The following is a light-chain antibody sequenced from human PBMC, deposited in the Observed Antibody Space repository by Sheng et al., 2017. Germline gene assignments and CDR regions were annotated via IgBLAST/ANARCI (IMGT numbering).Light chain of an antibody. CDR3: ATWDNSLSAGV. CDR2: DDN. V-gene: IGLV1-51*01. J-gene: IGLJ2*01. CDR1: GSNIGNNH. Sequence: QSVLTQPPSVSAAPGQKVTISCSGSGSNIGNNHVSWYQHLPGRAPKLLIYDDNQRPSGIPDRFSGSRSGTSATLGISGLQTGDEADYSCATWDNSLSAGVFGGGTKLTVL.